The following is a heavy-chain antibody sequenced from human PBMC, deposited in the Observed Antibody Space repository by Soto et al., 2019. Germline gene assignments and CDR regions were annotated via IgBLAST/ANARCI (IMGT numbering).Heavy chain of an antibody. CDR2: ISGSGGST. CDR3: AKYYDILTGYCVFDY. D-gene: IGHD3-9*01. J-gene: IGHJ4*02. V-gene: IGHV3-23*01. Sequence: GGSLRLSCAASGFTFSSYAMSWVRQAPGKGLEWVSAISGSGGSTYYADSVKGRFTISRDNSKNTLYLQMNSLRAEDTAVYYCAKYYDILTGYCVFDYWGQGTLVTVSS. CDR1: GFTFSSYA.